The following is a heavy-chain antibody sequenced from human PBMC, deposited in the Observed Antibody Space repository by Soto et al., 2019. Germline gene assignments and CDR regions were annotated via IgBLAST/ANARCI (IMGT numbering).Heavy chain of an antibody. J-gene: IGHJ6*02. Sequence: GASEEASCKASGYNFTSYGIIWVRQAPGRGLQWMGWIRGYNGNTTYAYKQQGRVTMTRDTSTMTGYMELRSLKSEDTAVYYCARALCCSSSSCLRDVWGQGTTGTVSS. CDR3: ARALCCSSSSCLRDV. CDR2: IRGYNGNT. V-gene: IGHV1-18*04. CDR1: GYNFTSYG. D-gene: IGHD2-2*01.